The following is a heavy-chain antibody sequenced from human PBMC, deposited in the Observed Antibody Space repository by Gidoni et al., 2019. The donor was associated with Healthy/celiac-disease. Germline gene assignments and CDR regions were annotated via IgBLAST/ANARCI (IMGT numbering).Heavy chain of an antibody. CDR3: ARDQSGYYDSSGYYPRLFDY. Sequence: QVQLVQSGAEVKKPGASVKVSCKASGYTFTSYGISWVRQAPGQGLEWMGWISAYNGNTNYAQKLQGRVTMTTDTSTSTAYMELRSLRSDDTAVYYCARDQSGYYDSSGYYPRLFDYWGQGTLVTVSS. CDR1: GYTFTSYG. CDR2: ISAYNGNT. V-gene: IGHV1-18*01. J-gene: IGHJ4*02. D-gene: IGHD3-22*01.